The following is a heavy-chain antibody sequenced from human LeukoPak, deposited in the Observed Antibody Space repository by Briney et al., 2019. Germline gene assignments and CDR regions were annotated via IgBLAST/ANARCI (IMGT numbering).Heavy chain of an antibody. CDR2: ISWNGGSI. J-gene: IGHJ4*02. Sequence: GRSLRLSCAASGFTFDDYAMHWVRQAPGKGLEWVSVISWNGGSIGYADSVKGRFTISRDNARNSLYLQMNSLTAEDTAVYYCARDNTYCSGSRCYDRFDYWGQGTLVTVSS. D-gene: IGHD2-15*01. V-gene: IGHV3-9*01. CDR1: GFTFDDYA. CDR3: ARDNTYCSGSRCYDRFDY.